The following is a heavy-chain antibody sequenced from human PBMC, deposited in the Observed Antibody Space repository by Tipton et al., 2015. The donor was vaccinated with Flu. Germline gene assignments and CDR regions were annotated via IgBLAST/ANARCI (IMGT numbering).Heavy chain of an antibody. J-gene: IGHJ4*02. Sequence: SLRLSCAASGFTFSGSAMHWVRQASGKGLEWVGRIRSKANSYATAYAASVKGRFTVSRDDSKNTAYLQMNSLKTEDTAVYYCTNRCGGDCYLNWGQGTLVTVSS. CDR1: GFTFSGSA. V-gene: IGHV3-73*01. CDR3: TNRCGGDCYLN. CDR2: IRSKANSYAT. D-gene: IGHD2-21*02.